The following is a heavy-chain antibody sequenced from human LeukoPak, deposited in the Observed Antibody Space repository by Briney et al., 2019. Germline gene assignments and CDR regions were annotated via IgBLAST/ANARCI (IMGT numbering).Heavy chain of an antibody. D-gene: IGHD6-13*01. J-gene: IGHJ4*02. V-gene: IGHV1-3*01. CDR1: GYTFTSYA. Sequence: ASVKVSCKASGYTFTSYAMHWVRQSPGQRLEWMGWINAGNGNTKYSQKFQGRVTITADKSTSTAYMELSSLRSEDTAVYYCARDIRSRAAAGTGRGGSFDYWGQGTLVTVSS. CDR2: INAGNGNT. CDR3: ARDIRSRAAAGTGRGGSFDY.